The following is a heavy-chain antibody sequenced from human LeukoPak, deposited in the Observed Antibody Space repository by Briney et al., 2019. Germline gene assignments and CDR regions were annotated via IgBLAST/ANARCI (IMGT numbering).Heavy chain of an antibody. CDR3: AGVEMATI. J-gene: IGHJ4*02. CDR2: IYYSGST. CDR1: GGSISSHY. V-gene: IGHV4-59*11. D-gene: IGHD5-24*01. Sequence: SETLSLTCTVSGGSISSHYWSWIRRPPGKGLEWIGYIYYSGSTNYNPSLKSRVTISVDTSKNQFSLKLSSVTAADTAVYYCAGVEMATIWGQGTLVTVSS.